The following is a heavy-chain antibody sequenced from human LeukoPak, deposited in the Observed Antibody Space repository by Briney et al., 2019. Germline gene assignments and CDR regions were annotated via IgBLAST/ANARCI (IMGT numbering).Heavy chain of an antibody. CDR2: VDYRGNT. CDR3: ARVEVGAANRQWYGMDV. D-gene: IGHD2-15*01. Sequence: SETLSLTCTISGGSISSYYWSWIRQPPGKGLEWIGYVDYRGNTNYNPSLKSRVTISIDTSKSLFSLKLNSVTAADTAVYYCARVEVGAANRQWYGMDVWGQGTTVTVSS. J-gene: IGHJ6*02. V-gene: IGHV4-59*01. CDR1: GGSISSYY.